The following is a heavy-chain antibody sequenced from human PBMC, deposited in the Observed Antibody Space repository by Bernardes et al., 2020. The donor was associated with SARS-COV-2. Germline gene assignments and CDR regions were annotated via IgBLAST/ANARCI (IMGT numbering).Heavy chain of an antibody. CDR2: IYPGDSDT. Sequence: GESLKISCKGSEYSFTGYWIGWVRQKPGKGLEWMGIIYPGDSDTRYSPSFQGQVTISVDKSISTAYLQWSSLKAPDTAMYYCARLRTRNSWIFDYWGQGTLVTVSS. D-gene: IGHD1-26*01. J-gene: IGHJ4*02. CDR3: ARLRTRNSWIFDY. CDR1: EYSFTGYW. V-gene: IGHV5-51*01.